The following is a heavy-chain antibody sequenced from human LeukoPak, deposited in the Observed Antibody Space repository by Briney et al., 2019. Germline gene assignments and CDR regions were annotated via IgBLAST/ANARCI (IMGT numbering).Heavy chain of an antibody. CDR1: GGSTSVYY. J-gene: IGHJ5*02. CDR3: ASVRGYSSGWYASGFDP. V-gene: IGHV4-59*01. D-gene: IGHD6-19*01. CDR2: IYYSGST. Sequence: PSETLSLTCTVSGGSTSVYYWSWIRQPPGKGLEWIGHIYYSGSTNYNPSLKSRVTISLDTSKNQFSLKLNSLTAADTAVYYCASVRGYSSGWYASGFDPWGQGTLVTVSS.